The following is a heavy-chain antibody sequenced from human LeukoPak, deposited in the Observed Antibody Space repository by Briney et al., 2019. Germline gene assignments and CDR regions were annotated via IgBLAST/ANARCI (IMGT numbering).Heavy chain of an antibody. CDR3: AKAVAGTGDY. V-gene: IGHV3-21*01. D-gene: IGHD6-19*01. J-gene: IGHJ4*02. CDR2: ISSNSYYI. Sequence: GGSLRLSCAASGFTFSSYAMSWVRQAPGKGLEWVSSISSNSYYIYYADSVRGRFTISRDNSKNTLYLQMNSLRAEDTAVYYCAKAVAGTGDYWGQGTLVTDSS. CDR1: GFTFSSYA.